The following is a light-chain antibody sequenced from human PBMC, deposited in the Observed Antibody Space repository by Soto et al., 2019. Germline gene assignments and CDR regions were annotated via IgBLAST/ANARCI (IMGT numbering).Light chain of an antibody. CDR2: DAS. CDR1: QSVSSN. J-gene: IGKJ1*01. CDR3: QEYIQWPPGM. Sequence: EIVMTQSPAAMSVSPGERATLSCRASQSVSSNLAWYQQKPGQAPRLLIYDASTRATGIPDRFSGSGSGTQFTLTISGPQSEDSAVYYCQEYIQWPPGMFGPGTTVDIK. V-gene: IGKV3-15*01.